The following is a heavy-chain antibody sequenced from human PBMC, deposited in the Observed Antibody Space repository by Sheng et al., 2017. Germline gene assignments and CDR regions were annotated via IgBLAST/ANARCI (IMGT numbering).Heavy chain of an antibody. CDR1: GFTFSNAW. V-gene: IGHV3-15*01. D-gene: IGHD3-10*01. J-gene: IGHJ4*02. Sequence: EVQLVESGGGLVKPGGSLRLSCAASGFTFSNAWMSWVRQAPGKGLEWVGRIKSKTDGGTTDYAAPVKGRFTISRDDSKNTLYLQMNSLKTEDTAVYYCTTTMVRGVIQRPEGYWGQGTLVTVSS. CDR2: IKSKTDGGTT. CDR3: TTTMVRGVIQRPEGY.